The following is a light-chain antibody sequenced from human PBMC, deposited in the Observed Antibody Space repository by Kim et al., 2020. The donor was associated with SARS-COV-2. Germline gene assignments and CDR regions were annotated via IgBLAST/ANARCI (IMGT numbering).Light chain of an antibody. CDR3: QQYGSSPRT. CDR2: GAS. V-gene: IGKV3-20*01. Sequence: PPGARAPPLCRATQSFSISSLAWYQQTPGPPPRLLIYGASSRATDIPDRFSGGGSGTDFTLTISRLEPEDFAVYYCQQYGSSPRTFGQGTKVDIK. J-gene: IGKJ1*01. CDR1: QSFSISS.